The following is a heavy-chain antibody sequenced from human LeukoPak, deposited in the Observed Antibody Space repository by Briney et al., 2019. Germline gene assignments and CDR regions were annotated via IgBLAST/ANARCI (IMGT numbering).Heavy chain of an antibody. V-gene: IGHV3-49*04. CDR3: TSDRVGATSPFDY. J-gene: IGHJ4*02. CDR1: GFTFGDYA. CDR2: IRSGPYGGTT. D-gene: IGHD1-26*01. Sequence: GGSLGLSCTASGFTFGDYAMSWVRQAPGKGLEWVGFIRSGPYGGTTEYAASVKGRFTISRDDSKSIAFLQMNSLKTEDTAVYYCTSDRVGATSPFDYWGQGTLVTVSS.